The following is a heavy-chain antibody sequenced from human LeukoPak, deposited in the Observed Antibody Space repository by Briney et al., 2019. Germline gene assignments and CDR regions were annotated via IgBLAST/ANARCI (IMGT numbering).Heavy chain of an antibody. J-gene: IGHJ4*02. CDR3: ARRGYSRSWYVDY. V-gene: IGHV4-34*01. D-gene: IGHD6-13*01. CDR1: GGSFSGYY. Sequence: SETLSLTCAVYGGSFSGYYWSWIRQPPGKGLEWIGEINHSGSTNYNPSLKSRVTISVDTSKNQFSLKLSSVTAADTAVYYCARRGYSRSWYVDYWGQGTLVTVSS. CDR2: INHSGST.